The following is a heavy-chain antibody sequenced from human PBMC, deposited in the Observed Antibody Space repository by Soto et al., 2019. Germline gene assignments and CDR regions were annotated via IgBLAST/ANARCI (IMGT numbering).Heavy chain of an antibody. D-gene: IGHD3-10*01. CDR2: LYTEGTT. CDR3: VRSSPSGAHSAMVF. V-gene: IGHV3-53*01. Sequence: GSLRLSCVASGLTVSHNYMAWVRQAPEMGLEWVSILYTEGTTYYADSVKGRFTISRDSSKNTLFLQMDSLRAEDTAVYYCVRSSPSGAHSAMVFWGPGITVTV. CDR1: GLTVSHNY. J-gene: IGHJ6*02.